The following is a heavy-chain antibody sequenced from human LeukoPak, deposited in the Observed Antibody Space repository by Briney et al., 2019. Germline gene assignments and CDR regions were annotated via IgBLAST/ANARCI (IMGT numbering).Heavy chain of an antibody. V-gene: IGHV3-23*01. Sequence: GGSLRLSCAASGFTFSSYDMSWVRQAPGKGLEWVSGVSGSDFSTYYADSVKGRFTISRDNSKNTLYLQMNSLRAEDTAVYYCAKGGWADYWGQGTLVTVSS. CDR2: VSGSDFST. CDR1: GFTFSSYD. D-gene: IGHD1-26*01. J-gene: IGHJ4*02. CDR3: AKGGWADY.